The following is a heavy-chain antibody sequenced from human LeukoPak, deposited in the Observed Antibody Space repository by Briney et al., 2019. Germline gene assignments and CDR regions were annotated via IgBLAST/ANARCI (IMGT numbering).Heavy chain of an antibody. CDR1: GFTFRSYS. D-gene: IGHD3-10*01. CDR2: NSSSSSAI. Sequence: SGGSLRLSCAASGFTFRSYSMNWVRQAPGKGRERVSYNSSSSSAIYYADSVKGRFTISRDNAKNTLYLQMNRLTAEDPAVYSFARGPNYGYFDYWGQGTLVTVSS. V-gene: IGHV3-48*01. J-gene: IGHJ4*02. CDR3: ARGPNYGYFDY.